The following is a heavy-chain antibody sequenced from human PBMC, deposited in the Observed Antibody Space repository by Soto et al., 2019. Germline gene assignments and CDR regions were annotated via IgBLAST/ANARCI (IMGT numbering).Heavy chain of an antibody. CDR1: GDSISTADYY. J-gene: IGHJ4*02. CDR3: ARGIYSTSSFFDS. CDR2: IYYSGNT. Sequence: SETLSLTCTVSGDSISTADYYWNWIRQPPGKGLEWIGYIYYSGNTYYIPSLKSRVTISVDTSKNQISLKLNSVTAADTAVYYCARGIYSTSSFFDSWGQGTLVTVS. V-gene: IGHV4-30-4*01. D-gene: IGHD6-6*01.